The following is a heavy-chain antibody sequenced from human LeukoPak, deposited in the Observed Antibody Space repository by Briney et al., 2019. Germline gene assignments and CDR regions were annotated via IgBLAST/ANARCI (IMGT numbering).Heavy chain of an antibody. Sequence: ASVKVSCKASGYTFTRSYMQRVRQAPGQGLEWMGRINPNTGGTNYAQKLQGKVTITKDTSNSTAYMELSRLRSDDTAVYYCAKETALDGVYSFDYWGQGTLVTVSS. J-gene: IGHJ4*02. V-gene: IGHV1-2*06. CDR3: AKETALDGVYSFDY. D-gene: IGHD4-17*01. CDR2: INPNTGGT. CDR1: GYTFTRSY.